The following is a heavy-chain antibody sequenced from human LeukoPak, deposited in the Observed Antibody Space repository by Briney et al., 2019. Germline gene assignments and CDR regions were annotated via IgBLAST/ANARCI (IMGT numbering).Heavy chain of an antibody. CDR1: RFTFSTYS. CDR3: ATSMAQDVDAFHI. J-gene: IGHJ3*02. V-gene: IGHV3-21*01. CDR2: ISSRSTYI. D-gene: IGHD2-21*01. Sequence: PGGSLRLSCAASRFTFSTYSMNWVRQAPGKGLEWVSYISSRSTYIYYADSVKGRFTISRDNAKNSLYLQMNNLRAEDTAMFYCATSMAQDVDAFHIWGQGTMVTVSS.